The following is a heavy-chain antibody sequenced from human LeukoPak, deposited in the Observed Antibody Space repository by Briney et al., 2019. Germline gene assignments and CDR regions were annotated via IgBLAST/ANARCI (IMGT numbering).Heavy chain of an antibody. J-gene: IGHJ4*02. CDR1: GFTFSSYW. V-gene: IGHV3-23*01. CDR3: AKYSSSWYYFDY. D-gene: IGHD6-13*01. CDR2: ISGSGGST. Sequence: PGGSLRLSCAASGFTFSSYWMSWVRQAPGKGLEWVSAISGSGGSTYYADSVKGRFTISRDNSKNTLYLQMNSLRAEDTAVYYCAKYSSSWYYFDYWGQGTLVTVSS.